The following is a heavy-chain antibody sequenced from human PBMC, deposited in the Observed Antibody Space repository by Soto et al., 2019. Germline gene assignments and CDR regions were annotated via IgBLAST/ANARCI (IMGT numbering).Heavy chain of an antibody. CDR3: VKVIRSGYYFDY. J-gene: IGHJ4*02. CDR2: ISSNGGST. Sequence: GGSLRLPRSASGFTLSSYAMHWVRQAPGKGLEYVSAISSNGGSTYYADSVKGRFTISRDNSKNTLYLQMSSLRAEVTAVYYCVKVIRSGYYFDYWGQGTLVTVSS. CDR1: GFTLSSYA. V-gene: IGHV3-64D*06. D-gene: IGHD6-25*01.